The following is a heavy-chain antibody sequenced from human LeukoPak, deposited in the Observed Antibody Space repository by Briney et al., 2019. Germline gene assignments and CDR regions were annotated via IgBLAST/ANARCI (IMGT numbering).Heavy chain of an antibody. V-gene: IGHV1-69*13. CDR1: GYNFTGYY. J-gene: IGHJ6*03. D-gene: IGHD1-26*01. CDR2: IIPIFGTA. Sequence: ASVKVSCKTSGYNFTGYYIHWVRQAPGQGLEWMGGIIPIFGTANYAQKFQGRVTITADESTSTAYMELSSLRSEDTAVYYCARGGSGSYYYYYMDVWGKGTTVTISS. CDR3: ARGGSGSYYYYYMDV.